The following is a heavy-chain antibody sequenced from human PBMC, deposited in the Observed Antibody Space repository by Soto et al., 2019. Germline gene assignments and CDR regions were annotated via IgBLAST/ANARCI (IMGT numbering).Heavy chain of an antibody. Sequence: QVQLVQSGAEVKKPGSSVKVSCKASGDTFSSYAISWVRQAPGQGLEWMGWIIPIFGTASYAQKFQGRVTITADESTRTAYMELSSLRSEDTAVYYCARDGSGYRSRASPMDVWGQGTTVTVSS. V-gene: IGHV1-69*01. CDR2: IIPIFGTA. D-gene: IGHD3-22*01. CDR1: GDTFSSYA. CDR3: ARDGSGYRSRASPMDV. J-gene: IGHJ6*02.